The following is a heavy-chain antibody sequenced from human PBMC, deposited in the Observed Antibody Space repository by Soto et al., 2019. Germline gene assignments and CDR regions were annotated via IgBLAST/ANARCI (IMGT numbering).Heavy chain of an antibody. CDR2: INAGHGNT. V-gene: IGHV1-3*01. CDR3: ARDGGDYDFWGPRGGNWFDP. D-gene: IGHD3-3*01. J-gene: IGHJ5*02. CDR1: GYTFTSYA. Sequence: QVQLVQSGAEVKKPGASVKVSCKASGYTFTSYAMHWVRQAPGQRLEWMGWINAGHGNTKYSQKFQGRVTITRDTSASTAYIELSSLRYDDTAVYYCARDGGDYDFWGPRGGNWFDPWGQGTLVTVSS.